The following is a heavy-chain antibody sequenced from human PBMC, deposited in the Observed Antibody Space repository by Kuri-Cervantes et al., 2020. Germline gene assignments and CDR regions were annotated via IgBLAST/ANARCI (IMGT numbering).Heavy chain of an antibody. J-gene: IGHJ4*02. Sequence: ASVKVSCKASGYSFTSHYIHWVRQVPGQGLEWMGTINPSGGGTNYAHNFQGRVTMTRDTPTSTVYMELSSLRSGDTAVYYCAREPLPTNVWLNFDFWGQGTLVTVSS. CDR3: AREPLPTNVWLNFDF. D-gene: IGHD3-16*01. CDR1: GYSFTSHY. V-gene: IGHV1-46*01. CDR2: INPSGGGT.